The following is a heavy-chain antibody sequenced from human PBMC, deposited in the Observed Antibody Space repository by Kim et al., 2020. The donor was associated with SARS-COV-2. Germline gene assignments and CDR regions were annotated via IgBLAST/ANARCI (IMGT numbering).Heavy chain of an antibody. CDR2: ISSDGSNK. CDR3: VRDALGSVDY. J-gene: IGHJ4*02. Sequence: GGSLRLSCAASGFTFSSFAMHWVRQAPGKGLEWVALISSDGSNKVYADSVKGRFTISRDNSKNTLYLQMNSLRPDDTAAYYCVRDALGSVDYWGRGTLVTVSS. CDR1: GFTFSSFA. D-gene: IGHD3-10*01. V-gene: IGHV3-30-3*01.